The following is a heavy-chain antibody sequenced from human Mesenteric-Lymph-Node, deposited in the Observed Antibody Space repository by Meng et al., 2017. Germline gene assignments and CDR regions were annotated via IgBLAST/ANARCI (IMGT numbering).Heavy chain of an antibody. V-gene: IGHV4-34*09. D-gene: IGHD4-17*01. Sequence: SETLSLTCAVYGGSFSGYYWSWIRQPPGKGLEWIGYIYYSGSTYYNPSLKSLVTISVDTSKNQFSLKLSSVTAADTAVYYCARGTVTTYWDFNYWGQGPL. J-gene: IGHJ4*02. CDR1: GGSFSGYY. CDR3: ARGTVTTYWDFNY. CDR2: IYYSGST.